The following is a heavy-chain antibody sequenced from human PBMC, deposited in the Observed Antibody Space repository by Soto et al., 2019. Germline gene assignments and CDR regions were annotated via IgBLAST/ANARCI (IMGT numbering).Heavy chain of an antibody. CDR3: ARDRGSYGMDV. CDR2: VSPSGTT. J-gene: IGHJ6*02. V-gene: IGHV4-31*03. CDR1: GDSISVGYY. Sequence: QVQLQESGPGLVKPSQTLSLTCTVSGDSISVGYYWSWIRQHPGKGLEWIGYVSPSGTTYYNPSLESRVSISTVTYKNQFSVEVSSVTAADTAVYYCARDRGSYGMDVWGQGTTVTVSS.